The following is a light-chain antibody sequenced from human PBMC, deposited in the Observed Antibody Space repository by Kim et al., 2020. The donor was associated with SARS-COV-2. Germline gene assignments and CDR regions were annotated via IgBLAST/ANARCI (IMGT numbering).Light chain of an antibody. CDR2: SAS. V-gene: IGKV1-8*01. Sequence: ASTGVRVTITCRASEAIDYYLACYQKKPGEAPKLLIYSASALQSGVPSRVSGSGSGTDFTLNINCLQSKDYANYYCQHYYSYTWTFGQGDKVDI. J-gene: IGKJ1*01. CDR3: QHYYSYTWT. CDR1: EAIDYY.